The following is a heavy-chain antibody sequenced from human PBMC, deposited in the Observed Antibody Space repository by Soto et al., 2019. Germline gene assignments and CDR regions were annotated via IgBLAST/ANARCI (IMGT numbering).Heavy chain of an antibody. D-gene: IGHD6-19*01. Sequence: QLQLQESGPGLVKPSETLSLTCSVSGGSVGSSNFYWGWVRQPPGEGLVWLGRIYYNGRTNYNPSLNSPVTIFLDTSKNQFSLKLTSVTAADTAIYYCARQEGYTSGCQGYWGQGTLVTVSS. V-gene: IGHV4-39*01. J-gene: IGHJ4*02. CDR3: ARQEGYTSGCQGY. CDR1: GGSVGSSNFY. CDR2: IYYNGRT.